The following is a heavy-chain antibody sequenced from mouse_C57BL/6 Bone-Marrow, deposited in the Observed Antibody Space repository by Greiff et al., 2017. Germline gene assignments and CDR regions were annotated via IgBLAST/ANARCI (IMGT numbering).Heavy chain of an antibody. V-gene: IGHV5-4*03. D-gene: IGHD2-4*01. CDR1: GFTFSSYA. CDR2: ISDGGSYT. J-gene: IGHJ4*01. Sequence: EVKLVESGGGLVKPGGSLKLSCAASGFTFSSYAMSWVRQTPEKRLEWVATISDGGSYTYYPDNVKGRFTISRGNAKNNLYLHMSHLKSEDTAMYYCARGDDYDDGPYYAMDYWGQGTSVTVSS. CDR3: ARGDDYDDGPYYAMDY.